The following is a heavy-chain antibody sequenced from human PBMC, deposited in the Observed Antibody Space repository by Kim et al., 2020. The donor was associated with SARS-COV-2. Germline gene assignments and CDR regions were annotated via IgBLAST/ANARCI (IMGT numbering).Heavy chain of an antibody. CDR2: LNPNNGDI. CDR3: AINGYYLGGNWFDS. D-gene: IGHD2-21*01. J-gene: IGHJ5*01. Sequence: ASVKVSCKASGYTFSAQYMHWVRQAPGQGLEWMGWLNPNNGDINYAQKFQDRVTMTRDTSINTAFMELSSLRSDDTAVYYCAINGYYLGGNWFDSWGQGT. CDR1: GYTFSAQY. V-gene: IGHV1-2*02.